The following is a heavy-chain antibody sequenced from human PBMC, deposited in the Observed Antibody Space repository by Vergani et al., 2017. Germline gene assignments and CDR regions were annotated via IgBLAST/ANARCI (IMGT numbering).Heavy chain of an antibody. D-gene: IGHD2-2*01. CDR2: ISSSSSYI. V-gene: IGHV3-21*01. CDR1: GFTFSSYS. J-gene: IGHJ6*02. CDR3: ARVPRGVPAAMPGMDV. Sequence: EVQLVESGGGLVKPGGSLRLSCAASGFTFSSYSMNWVRQAPGKGLEWVSSISSSSSYIYYADSVKGRFTISRDNAKNSLYLQMNSLRAEDTAVYYCARVPRGVPAAMPGMDVWGQGTTVTVSS.